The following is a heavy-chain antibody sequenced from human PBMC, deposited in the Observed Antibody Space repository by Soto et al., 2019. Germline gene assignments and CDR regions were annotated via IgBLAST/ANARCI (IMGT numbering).Heavy chain of an antibody. CDR2: IDNGGST. J-gene: IGHJ3*01. Sequence: SETRSLTCTVYGDSVSSVGFHWAWLRRTPGKGLEGTGYIDNGGSTYYRPSLESRIPMSLDATRNHYCLRLTSVTAADTAVYFCSCASVGLDTISSFDFWGQGKLVTVSS. V-gene: IGHV4-30-4*08. D-gene: IGHD3-16*01. CDR1: GDSVSSVGFH. CDR3: SCASVGLDTISSFDF.